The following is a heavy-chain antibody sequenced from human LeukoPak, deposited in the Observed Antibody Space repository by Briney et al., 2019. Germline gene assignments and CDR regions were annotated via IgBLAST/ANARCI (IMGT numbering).Heavy chain of an antibody. Sequence: SETLSLTCTVSGGSIGSYHWSWIRQPPGKGLEWIGSIYYSGSTYYNPSLKSRVTISVDTSKNQFSLKLSSVTAADTAVYYCARPGYGPKGAFDIWGQGTMVTVSS. CDR1: GGSIGSYH. CDR3: ARPGYGPKGAFDI. V-gene: IGHV4-59*05. D-gene: IGHD5-18*01. CDR2: IYYSGST. J-gene: IGHJ3*02.